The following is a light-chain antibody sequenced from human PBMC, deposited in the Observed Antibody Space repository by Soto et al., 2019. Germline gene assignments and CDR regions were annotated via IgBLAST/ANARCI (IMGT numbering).Light chain of an antibody. V-gene: IGLV2-8*01. J-gene: IGLJ1*01. Sequence: QSVLTQPRSASGSPGQSVTISCTGTSSDVGGYNYVSWYQQHPGKAPKLMIYEVSKRPSGVPDRFSGSKSGNTASLTVSGLQAEDEADYYCSSYAGSNNFGVFGTGTKLTV. CDR1: SSDVGGYNY. CDR2: EVS. CDR3: SSYAGSNNFGV.